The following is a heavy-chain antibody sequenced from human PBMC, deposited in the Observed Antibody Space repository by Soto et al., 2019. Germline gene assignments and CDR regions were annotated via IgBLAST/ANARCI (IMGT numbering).Heavy chain of an antibody. Sequence: ASVKVSCKASGGTFSSYAISWVRQAPGQGLEWMGGIIPIFGTANYAQKFQGRVTITADESTSTAYMELSSLRSEDTAVYYCARDLCANGCVAFDIWGQGTMVTVSS. J-gene: IGHJ3*02. CDR1: GGTFSSYA. CDR3: ARDLCANGCVAFDI. CDR2: IIPIFGTA. D-gene: IGHD2-21*01. V-gene: IGHV1-69*13.